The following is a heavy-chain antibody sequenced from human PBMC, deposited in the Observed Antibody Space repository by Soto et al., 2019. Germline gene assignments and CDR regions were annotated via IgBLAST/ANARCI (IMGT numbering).Heavy chain of an antibody. V-gene: IGHV3-21*01. D-gene: IGHD6-19*01. J-gene: IGHJ4*02. CDR2: ISSSSSYI. CDR3: ATSRTLQRETLSGWYLPVSPSFDY. Sequence: GGSLRLSCAASGFTFSSYSMNWVRQAPGKGLEWVSSISSSSSYIYYADSVKGRFTISRDNAKNSLYLQMNGLRAEETAGYYCATSRTLQRETLSGWYLPVSPSFDYWGQGTLVTVSS. CDR1: GFTFSSYS.